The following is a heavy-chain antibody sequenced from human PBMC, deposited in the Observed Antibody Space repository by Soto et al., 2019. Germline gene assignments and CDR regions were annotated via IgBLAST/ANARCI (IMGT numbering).Heavy chain of an antibody. J-gene: IGHJ4*02. V-gene: IGHV3-7*02. Sequence: GGSLRLSCAASGFTFSNAWMTWVRQAPGKGLEWVANIKEDGSDKYYVDSVKGRFTISRDNARNSLYLQMNSLRAEDTAVYYCASCSGNNCYSFRWGQGTLVTVSS. CDR1: GFTFSNAW. CDR2: IKEDGSDK. D-gene: IGHD2-15*01. CDR3: ASCSGNNCYSFR.